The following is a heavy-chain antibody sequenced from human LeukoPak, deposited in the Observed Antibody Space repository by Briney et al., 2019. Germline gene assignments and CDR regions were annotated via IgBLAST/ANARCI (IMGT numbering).Heavy chain of an antibody. J-gene: IGHJ4*02. V-gene: IGHV3-7*03. CDR2: IKQDGSEK. CDR3: ARDTYDSGSPFDY. Sequence: GGSLRLSCAASGFTFSSYWMSWVRQAPGKGLEWVANIKQDGSEKYYVDSVKGRFTISRDNAKNSLYLQMNSLRAEDTAVYYCARDTYDSGSPFDYWGQGTLVTVSS. D-gene: IGHD3-10*01. CDR1: GFTFSSYW.